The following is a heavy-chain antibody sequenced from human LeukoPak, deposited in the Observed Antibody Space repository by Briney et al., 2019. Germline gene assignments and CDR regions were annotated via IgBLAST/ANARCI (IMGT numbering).Heavy chain of an antibody. CDR3: AKDLGLGGDILTGSQLDGMGV. D-gene: IGHD3-9*01. CDR1: GFSFSSHW. Sequence: GGSLRLSCAASGFSFSSHWMHWVRQAPGKGLVWVSRSNTDGTSTRYADSVKGRFTISRDNSKNTLYLQMNSLRAEDTAVYYCAKDLGLGGDILTGSQLDGMGVWGQGTTVTVSS. CDR2: SNTDGTST. V-gene: IGHV3-74*01. J-gene: IGHJ6*02.